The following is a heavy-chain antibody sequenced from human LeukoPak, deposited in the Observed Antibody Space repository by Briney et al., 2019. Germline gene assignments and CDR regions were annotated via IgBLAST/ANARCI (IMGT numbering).Heavy chain of an antibody. D-gene: IGHD4-17*01. V-gene: IGHV3-30*18. CDR2: ISYDGSHK. Sequence: PGRSLRLSCAASGITFRSYGMHWVRQAPGKGLEWVAVISYDGSHKYYADSVKGRFSISRDNSKNTLYLQMNSLRADGTAVYYCAKGARGDTVTSIVGLNWFDPWGQGTLVTVSS. J-gene: IGHJ5*02. CDR3: AKGARGDTVTSIVGLNWFDP. CDR1: GITFRSYG.